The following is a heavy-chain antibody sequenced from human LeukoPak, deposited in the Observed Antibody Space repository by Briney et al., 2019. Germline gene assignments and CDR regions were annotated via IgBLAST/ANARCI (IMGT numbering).Heavy chain of an antibody. Sequence: PSETLSLTCTVSGASITSYYWSWIRQPAGKGLEWIGRIYASGSTTYNPSLKSRVTMAVDTSKTQFSLKLSSVTAADTAVYYCARDSGTTGEVKFDPWGQGTRVIVSA. CDR3: ARDSGTTGEVKFDP. D-gene: IGHD3-10*01. V-gene: IGHV4-4*07. CDR1: GASITSYY. CDR2: IYASGST. J-gene: IGHJ5*02.